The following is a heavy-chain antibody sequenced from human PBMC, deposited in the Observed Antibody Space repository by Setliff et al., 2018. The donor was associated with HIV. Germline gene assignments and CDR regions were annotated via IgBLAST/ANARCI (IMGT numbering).Heavy chain of an antibody. J-gene: IGHJ4*02. CDR1: GGSIRSSNW. D-gene: IGHD3-22*01. CDR2: IYHTGST. Sequence: KPSETLSLTCAVSGGSIRSSNWWSWVRQPPGKGLEWIGEIYHTGSTNYNPSLKSRVTISVDKSNNHFPLKLSSVTAADTAVYYCARVGYYDSSFDYWGQGTPVTVSS. CDR3: ARVGYYDSSFDY. V-gene: IGHV4-4*02.